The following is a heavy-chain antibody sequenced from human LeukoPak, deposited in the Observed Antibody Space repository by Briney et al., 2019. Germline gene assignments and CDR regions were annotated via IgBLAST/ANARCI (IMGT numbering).Heavy chain of an antibody. CDR2: ISGSGGST. CDR3: AKDLPILTGYRPLYFDY. CDR1: GFTFSSYA. D-gene: IGHD3-9*01. V-gene: IGHV3-23*01. J-gene: IGHJ4*02. Sequence: GGSLRLSCAASGFTFSSYAMSWVRQAPGKGLEWVSAISGSGGSTYYADSVKGRFTISRDNSKNTLYLQMNSLRAEDTAVYYCAKDLPILTGYRPLYFDYWGQGTLVTVSS.